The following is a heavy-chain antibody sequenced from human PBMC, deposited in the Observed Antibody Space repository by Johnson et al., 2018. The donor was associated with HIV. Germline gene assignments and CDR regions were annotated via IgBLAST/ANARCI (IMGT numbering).Heavy chain of an antibody. J-gene: IGHJ3*02. D-gene: IGHD3-22*01. CDR3: ARERYYYDSSGSYNPHAFDI. CDR2: ISGSGGGT. V-gene: IGHV3-23*04. Sequence: VQLVESGGGVVQPGRSLRLSCAASGFTFSSYAMSWVRQAPGKGLEWVSAISGSGGGTYYADSVKGRFTISRDNSKNTLYLQMNSLRAEDTALYYCARERYYYDSSGSYNPHAFDIWGQGTMVTVSS. CDR1: GFTFSSYA.